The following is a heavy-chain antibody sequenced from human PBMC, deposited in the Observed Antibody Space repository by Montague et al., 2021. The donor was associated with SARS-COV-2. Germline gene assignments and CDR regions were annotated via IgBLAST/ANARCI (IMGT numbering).Heavy chain of an antibody. J-gene: IGHJ4*02. V-gene: IGHV4-39*02. CDR2: FYYSGNT. Sequence: SETLSLTCTVSGGSVRSSNDCWGRIPQPPGKGLEWIANFYYSGNTHYNPSLKSRVTISVATTNNHFSLKLSSVTAADTDVYYSARGPKMYGELADYWGQGTLVTVSS. CDR1: GGSVRSSNDC. D-gene: IGHD4-17*01. CDR3: ARGPKMYGELADY.